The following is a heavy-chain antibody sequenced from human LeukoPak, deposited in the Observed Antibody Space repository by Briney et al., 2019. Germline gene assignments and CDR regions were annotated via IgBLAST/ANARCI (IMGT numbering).Heavy chain of an antibody. V-gene: IGHV3-23*01. CDR3: VRSLDY. Sequence: SGGSLRLSCAASGVTLSTYAMSWARQAPGKGLEWVSGISSSGSGDNTYYADSVKGRFTISRDSSKNTVYLQMNRLRVEDTALYYCVRSLDYWGQGTLVTVSS. CDR2: ISSSGSGDNT. CDR1: GVTLSTYA. J-gene: IGHJ4*02.